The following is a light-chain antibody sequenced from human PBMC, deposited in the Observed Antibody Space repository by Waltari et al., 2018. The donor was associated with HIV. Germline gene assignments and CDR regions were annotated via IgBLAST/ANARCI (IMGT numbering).Light chain of an antibody. Sequence: DIVLTQSPDSMAVSLGERATVNCTSSQTVLYSSDNRDYLAWYQVRPGQPPQLPIYGASTRQSGVPDRFSGSGSGTHFTLTISGLQAEDVAIYYCQQYYTTPQSFGQGTRLEI. J-gene: IGKJ2*03. CDR3: QQYYTTPQS. CDR1: QTVLYSSDNRDY. V-gene: IGKV4-1*01. CDR2: GAS.